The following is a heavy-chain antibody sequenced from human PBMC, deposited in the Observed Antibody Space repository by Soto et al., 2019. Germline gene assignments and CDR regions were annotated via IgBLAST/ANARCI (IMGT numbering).Heavy chain of an antibody. CDR1: GFTFSSYE. V-gene: IGHV3-48*03. J-gene: IGHJ4*02. D-gene: IGHD3-22*01. CDR3: ARVDSPVAY. Sequence: GGSLRLSXAASGFTFSSYEMNWVRQAPGKGLEWVSYISSSGSTIYYADSVKGRFTISRDNAKNSLYLQMNSLRAEDTAVYYCARVDSPVAYWGQGTLVTVSS. CDR2: ISSSGSTI.